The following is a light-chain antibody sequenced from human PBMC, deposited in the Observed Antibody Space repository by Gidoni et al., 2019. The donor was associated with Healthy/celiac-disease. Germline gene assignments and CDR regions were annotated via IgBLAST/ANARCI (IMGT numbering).Light chain of an antibody. CDR2: DAS. CDR1: QDISNY. CDR3: QQYDNLPPPT. J-gene: IGKJ2*01. Sequence: DIQMTQSPSSLSASVGDRVTITCQASQDISNYLNWYQQKPGKAPKLLIYDASNLETGVPSRVSGSGSGTDFTLTISSLQPEDIATYYCQQYDNLPPPTFGQGTKLEIK. V-gene: IGKV1-33*01.